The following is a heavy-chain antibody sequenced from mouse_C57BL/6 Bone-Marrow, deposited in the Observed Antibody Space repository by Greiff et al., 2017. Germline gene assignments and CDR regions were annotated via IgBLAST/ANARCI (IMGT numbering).Heavy chain of an antibody. CDR3: ASTTVVATRYFDY. J-gene: IGHJ2*01. Sequence: QVQLQQSGAELVRPGTSVKVSCKASGYAFTNYLIEWVKQRPGQGLEWIGVINPGSGGTNYNEKFKGKATLTVDQSSSTAYMQLNSLTSEDSAVYYCASTTVVATRYFDYWGQGTTLTVSS. CDR1: GYAFTNYL. CDR2: INPGSGGT. V-gene: IGHV1-54*01. D-gene: IGHD1-1*01.